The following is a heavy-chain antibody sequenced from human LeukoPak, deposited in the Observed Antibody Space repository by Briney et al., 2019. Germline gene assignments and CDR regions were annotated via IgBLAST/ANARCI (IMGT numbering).Heavy chain of an antibody. Sequence: SETLSLTCAVYGGSFSGYYWSWIRQPPGKGLELIGEINHSGSTNYNPSLKSRVTISVDTSKNQFSLKLSSVTAADTAVYYCARDGDYYDSSGSLAFDIWGQGTMVTVSS. CDR2: INHSGST. V-gene: IGHV4-34*01. CDR3: ARDGDYYDSSGSLAFDI. D-gene: IGHD3-22*01. CDR1: GGSFSGYY. J-gene: IGHJ3*02.